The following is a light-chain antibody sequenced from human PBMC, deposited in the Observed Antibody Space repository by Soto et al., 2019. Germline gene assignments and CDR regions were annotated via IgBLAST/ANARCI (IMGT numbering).Light chain of an antibody. V-gene: IGKV1-6*01. CDR3: LQDYSYTLT. CDR1: QGIRND. Sequence: AIQMTQSPPSLSASVGDRVTITCRASQGIRNDLGWYQKKPGKAPKMLIYAAATLQIGVPSRFSGSGSGTDFNLTISSLQPEDSATYECLQDYSYTLTFGGGTKLDIK. J-gene: IGKJ4*01. CDR2: AAA.